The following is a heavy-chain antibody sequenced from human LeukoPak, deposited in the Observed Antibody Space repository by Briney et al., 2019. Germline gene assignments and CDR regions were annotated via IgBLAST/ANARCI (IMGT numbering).Heavy chain of an antibody. Sequence: PGGSLRLSCAVSGFTFSSYWMSWYRQAPGKGLEWVANIKQDGSEKYYVDSVKGRFTISRDNAKNSLNLQMNCLRTEDTAVYYCAGEESRNSNDMWGQGTMVTVSS. CDR3: AGEESRNSNDM. V-gene: IGHV3-7*01. D-gene: IGHD2-2*01. CDR2: IKQDGSEK. CDR1: GFTFSSYW. J-gene: IGHJ3*02.